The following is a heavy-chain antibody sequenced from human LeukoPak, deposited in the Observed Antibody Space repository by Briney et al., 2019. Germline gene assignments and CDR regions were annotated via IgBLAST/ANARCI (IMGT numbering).Heavy chain of an antibody. CDR3: ARVRIMITFGGVIVMEYFDY. J-gene: IGHJ4*02. CDR1: GYTFTSYG. V-gene: IGHV1-18*01. Sequence: ASVKVSCKAPGYTFTSYGISWVRQAPGQGLEWMGWISAYNGNTNYAQKLQGRVTMTTDTSTSTAYMELRSLRSDDTAVYYCARVRIMITFGGVIVMEYFDYWGQGTLVTVSS. D-gene: IGHD3-16*02. CDR2: ISAYNGNT.